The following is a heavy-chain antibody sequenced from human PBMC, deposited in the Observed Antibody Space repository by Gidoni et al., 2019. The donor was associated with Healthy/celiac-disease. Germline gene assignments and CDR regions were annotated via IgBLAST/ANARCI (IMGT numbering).Heavy chain of an antibody. D-gene: IGHD6-13*01. Sequence: QVQLQESGPGLVKPSQTLSLTCTFSGGSFTSGGYYWVWFRQHPGKGLEWIGYIYYSGSTYYNPALKSRVTISVDTSKNQFSLKLSSVTAADTAVYYCARSSAGFDYWGQGTLVTVSS. CDR3: ARSSAGFDY. CDR2: IYYSGST. V-gene: IGHV4-31*03. CDR1: GGSFTSGGYY. J-gene: IGHJ4*02.